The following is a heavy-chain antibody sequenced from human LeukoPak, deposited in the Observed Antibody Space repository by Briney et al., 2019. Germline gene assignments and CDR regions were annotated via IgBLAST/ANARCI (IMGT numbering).Heavy chain of an antibody. J-gene: IGHJ6*03. D-gene: IGHD6-19*01. V-gene: IGHV3-21*01. CDR3: ARDSPPYSSGRGYYYYYMDV. Sequence: GGSLRLSCAASGFTFSSYAMNWVRQAPGKGLEWVSSITTSSDYMYYTDSVKGRFTISRDNAKNSLYLQMHSLRAEDTAVYYCARDSPPYSSGRGYYYYYMDVWGKGTTVTVSS. CDR2: ITTSSDYM. CDR1: GFTFSSYA.